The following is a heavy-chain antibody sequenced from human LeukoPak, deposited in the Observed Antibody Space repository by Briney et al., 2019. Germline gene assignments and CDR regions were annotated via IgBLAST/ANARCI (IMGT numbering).Heavy chain of an antibody. CDR3: AKDTTSIAARNYYYYYMDV. Sequence: PGGSLRLSCAASGFTVSGNYLSWVRQAPGKGLEWVSSISSSSSYIYYADSVKGRFTISRDNSKNTLYLQMNSLRAEDTAVYYCAKDTTSIAARNYYYYYMDVWGKGTTVTVSS. V-gene: IGHV3-21*01. J-gene: IGHJ6*03. CDR1: GFTVSGNY. CDR2: ISSSSSYI. D-gene: IGHD6-6*01.